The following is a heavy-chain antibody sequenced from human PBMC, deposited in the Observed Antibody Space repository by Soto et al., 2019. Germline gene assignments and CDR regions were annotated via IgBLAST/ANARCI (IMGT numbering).Heavy chain of an antibody. D-gene: IGHD3-10*01. V-gene: IGHV4-34*01. Sequence: TSETLSLTCAVYGGSFSGYYWSWIRQPPGKGLEWIGEINHSGSTNYNPSLKSRVTISVDTSKNQFSLKLSSVTAADTAVYYCARAPYYYGSGSYYKSYYYYGMDVWGQGTTVTVSS. CDR2: INHSGST. CDR3: ARAPYYYGSGSYYKSYYYYGMDV. CDR1: GGSFSGYY. J-gene: IGHJ6*02.